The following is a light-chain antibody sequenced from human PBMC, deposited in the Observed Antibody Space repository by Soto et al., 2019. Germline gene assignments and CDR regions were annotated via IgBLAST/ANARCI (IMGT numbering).Light chain of an antibody. CDR2: GND. Sequence: QAVVTQPPSVSGAPGQRVTISCTGSSSNIGAGYHVHWYQQLPGTAPKLLIYGNDNRPSGVPDRFSGSKSGTSASLAITGLQAEDEADYYCQSYDSSLSGFFNVFGTGTKVTVL. CDR1: SSNIGAGYH. CDR3: QSYDSSLSGFFNV. J-gene: IGLJ1*01. V-gene: IGLV1-40*01.